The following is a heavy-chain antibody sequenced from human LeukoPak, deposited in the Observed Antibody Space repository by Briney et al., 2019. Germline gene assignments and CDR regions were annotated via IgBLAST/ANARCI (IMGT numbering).Heavy chain of an antibody. V-gene: IGHV1-69*05. CDR2: IIPIFGTA. CDR3: ASDYYGSGSSGY. D-gene: IGHD3-10*01. J-gene: IGHJ4*02. CDR1: GGTFSSYA. Sequence: ASVKVSCKASGGTFSSYAISWVRQAPGQGLEWMGGIIPIFGTANYAQKFQGRVTITTDESTSTAYMELSSLRSEDTAVYYCASDYYGSGSSGYWGQGTLVTVSS.